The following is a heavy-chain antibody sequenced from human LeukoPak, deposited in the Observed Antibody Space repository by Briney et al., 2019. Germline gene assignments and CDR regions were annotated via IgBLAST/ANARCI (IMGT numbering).Heavy chain of an antibody. Sequence: ASVKVSCKASGYTFTGYYMHWVRQAPGQGLEWMGWINPNSGGTNYAQKFQGRVTVTRDTSISTAYMELSRLSSDDTAVYYCARSAAAGTGWFDPWGQGPLVTVSS. D-gene: IGHD6-13*01. J-gene: IGHJ5*02. V-gene: IGHV1-2*02. CDR2: INPNSGGT. CDR3: ARSAAAGTGWFDP. CDR1: GYTFTGYY.